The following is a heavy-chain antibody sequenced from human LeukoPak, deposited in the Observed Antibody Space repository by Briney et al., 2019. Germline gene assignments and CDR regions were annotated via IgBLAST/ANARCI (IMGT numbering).Heavy chain of an antibody. CDR1: GYSISSADY. CDR3: AREGSNWSIDY. Sequence: SETLSLTCTVSGYSISSADYWGWIRQPPRKGLEWIGSIYHSGRTYYNPSLKSRVTISVDTSKNQFSLRLSSLTAADTAVYYCAREGSNWSIDYWGQGTLVTVSS. CDR2: IYHSGRT. D-gene: IGHD1-20*01. J-gene: IGHJ4*02. V-gene: IGHV4-38-2*02.